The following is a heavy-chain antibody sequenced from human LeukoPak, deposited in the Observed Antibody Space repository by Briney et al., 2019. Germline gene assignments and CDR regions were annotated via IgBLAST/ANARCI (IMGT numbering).Heavy chain of an antibody. D-gene: IGHD1-26*01. Sequence: PGGSLRLSCAASGFTFSSYGMHWVRQAPGKGLEWVAFIRYDGSNKYYADSVKGRFTISRDNAKSSLYLQMNNLRVEDTAVYYCARALVAATGYWGQGTLVTVSS. CDR1: GFTFSSYG. CDR3: ARALVAATGY. V-gene: IGHV3-30*02. CDR2: IRYDGSNK. J-gene: IGHJ4*02.